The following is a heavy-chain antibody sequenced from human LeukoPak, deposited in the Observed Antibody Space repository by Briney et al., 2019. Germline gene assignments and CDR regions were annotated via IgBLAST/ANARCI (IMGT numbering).Heavy chain of an antibody. CDR1: GFTFSRYA. D-gene: IGHD2-2*01. V-gene: IGHV3-30-3*01. CDR3: ARDQLDYCSSTSCYAGDY. J-gene: IGHJ4*02. Sequence: GGSLRLSCAASGFTFSRYAMHWVRQAPGKGLEWVAVMSYDGSNKYYADSVKGRFTISRDNSKNTLYLQMNSLTVEDTAVYYCARDQLDYCSSTSCYAGDYWGQGTLVTVSS. CDR2: MSYDGSNK.